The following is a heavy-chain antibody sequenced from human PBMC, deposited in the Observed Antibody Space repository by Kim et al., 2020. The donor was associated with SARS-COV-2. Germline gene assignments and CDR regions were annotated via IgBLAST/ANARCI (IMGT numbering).Heavy chain of an antibody. J-gene: IGHJ4*02. CDR1: GGSFSGYY. V-gene: IGHV4-34*01. CDR3: ARARTGYCSSTSCYGYFDY. D-gene: IGHD2-2*01. CDR2: INHSGST. Sequence: SETLSLTCAVYGGSFSGYYWSWIRQPPGKGLEWIGEINHSGSTNYNPSLKSRVTISVDTSKNQFSLKLSSVTAADTAVYYCARARTGYCSSTSCYGYFDYWGQGTLVTVSS.